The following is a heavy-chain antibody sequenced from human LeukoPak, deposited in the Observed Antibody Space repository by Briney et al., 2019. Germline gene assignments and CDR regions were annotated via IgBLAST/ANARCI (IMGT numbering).Heavy chain of an antibody. CDR1: GGSISSGDYY. Sequence: SETLSLTCTVSGGSISSGDYYWSWIRQPPGKGLEWIGYIYYSGSTIYNPSLKSRVTISVDTSKNQFSLKLSSVTAADTAVYYCARAGMVAEFDPWGQGTLVTVSS. D-gene: IGHD2-15*01. J-gene: IGHJ5*02. V-gene: IGHV4-61*08. CDR3: ARAGMVAEFDP. CDR2: IYYSGST.